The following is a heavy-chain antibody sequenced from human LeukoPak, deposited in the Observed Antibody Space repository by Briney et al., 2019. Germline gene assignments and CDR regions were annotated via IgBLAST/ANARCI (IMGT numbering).Heavy chain of an antibody. V-gene: IGHV3-21*01. Sequence: KPGRPPTLPCTPSTHTFSSYSMNWVRQARGKGLEWVSSISSSSSYIYYADSVKGRFTISRDNAKNSLYLQMNSLRAEDTAVYYCARVDYDSSGYPNFDYWGQGTLVTVYS. D-gene: IGHD3-22*01. CDR3: ARVDYDSSGYPNFDY. CDR2: ISSSSSYI. J-gene: IGHJ4*02. CDR1: THTFSSYS.